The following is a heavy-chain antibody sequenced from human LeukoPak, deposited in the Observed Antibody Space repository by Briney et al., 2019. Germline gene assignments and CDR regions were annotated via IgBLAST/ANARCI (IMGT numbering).Heavy chain of an antibody. CDR2: MNPNSGNT. J-gene: IGHJ3*02. CDR1: GYTFTSYD. D-gene: IGHD3-10*01. CDR3: ARGGDTDAFDI. V-gene: IGHV1-8*01. Sequence: GSVKVSCKASGYTFTSYDINWVRQAPGEGVEWMGWMNPNSGNTGYAQKFHGRVTMTSNTSISTAYMELSSLRSEDTAVYYCARGGDTDAFDIWGQGTMVTVSS.